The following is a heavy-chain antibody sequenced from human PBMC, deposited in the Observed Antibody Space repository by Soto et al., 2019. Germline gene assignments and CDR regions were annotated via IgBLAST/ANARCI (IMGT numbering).Heavy chain of an antibody. J-gene: IGHJ4*01. D-gene: IGHD5-18*01. V-gene: IGHV1-2*02. CDR3: VRGAETNTATHLKRPFDS. CDR2: ISPNSGDT. CDR1: GYTFTDYF. Sequence: ASVKVSCKASGYTFTDYFMHWERQAPGQGLEWMGWISPNSGDTSFAQKFQGSVTMTRDTSINTAYMELSRLRSDDMAVYYCVRGAETNTATHLKRPFDSWGHGTLVIVSS.